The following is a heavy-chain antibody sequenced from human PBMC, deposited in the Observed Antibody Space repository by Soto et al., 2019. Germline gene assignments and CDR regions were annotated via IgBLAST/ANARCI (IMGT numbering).Heavy chain of an antibody. CDR1: DGSVKTGNYY. CDR2: IYYIGTT. J-gene: IGHJ4*02. CDR3: AREEKQLSRYGGDFDY. D-gene: IGHD3-16*01. Sequence: PSETLSLTCRVSDGSVKTGNYYWSWIRQPPGKGVEWIGHIYYIGTTNYNPSLKSRVTISVDTSKNQFSLKVTSVTAADTAVYFCAREEKQLSRYGGDFDYWGQGILGT. V-gene: IGHV4-61*01.